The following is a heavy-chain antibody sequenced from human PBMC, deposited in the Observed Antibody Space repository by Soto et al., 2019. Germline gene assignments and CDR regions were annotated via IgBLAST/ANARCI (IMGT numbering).Heavy chain of an antibody. J-gene: IGHJ6*02. V-gene: IGHV3-15*07. CDR2: IKSKTDGGTT. CDR3: CGSESMIVAPGYYGMDV. D-gene: IGHD3-22*01. CDR1: GFTFSNAW. Sequence: GGSLRLSCAASGFTFSNAWMNWVRQAPGKGLEWVGRIKSKTDGGTTDYAAPVKGRFTISRDDSKNTLYLQMNSLKTEDTAVYYCCGSESMIVAPGYYGMDVWGQGTTVTVSS.